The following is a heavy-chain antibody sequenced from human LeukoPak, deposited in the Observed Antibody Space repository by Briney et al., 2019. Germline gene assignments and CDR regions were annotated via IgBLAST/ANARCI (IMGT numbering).Heavy chain of an antibody. V-gene: IGHV3-48*04. Sequence: GSLRLSCAASEFTFSSYSMNWVRQAPGKGLEWVSYSSSSSSITHYADSVKGRFTISRDNAKNSLYLQMNSLRAEDTAVYYCARDFYYDSSGCTFDYWGQGTLVTVSS. CDR3: ARDFYYDSSGCTFDY. D-gene: IGHD3-22*01. CDR2: SSSSSSIT. CDR1: EFTFSSYS. J-gene: IGHJ4*02.